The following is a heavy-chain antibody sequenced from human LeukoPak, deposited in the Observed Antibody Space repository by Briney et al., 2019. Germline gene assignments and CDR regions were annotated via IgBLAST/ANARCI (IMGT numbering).Heavy chain of an antibody. Sequence: ASVKVSCKASGYTFTSYDNNWVRQATGQGLEWMGWMNPNSGNTGYAQKFQGRVTMTRNTSISTAYMELSSLRSEDTAVYYCARGGRMITFGGVIVAFDYWGQGTLVTVSS. CDR3: ARGGRMITFGGVIVAFDY. J-gene: IGHJ4*02. V-gene: IGHV1-8*01. CDR1: GYTFTSYD. CDR2: MNPNSGNT. D-gene: IGHD3-16*02.